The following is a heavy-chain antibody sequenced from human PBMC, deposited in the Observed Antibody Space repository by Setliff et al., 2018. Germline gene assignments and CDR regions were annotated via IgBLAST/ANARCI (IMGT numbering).Heavy chain of an antibody. CDR1: GYTFTSYD. CDR3: ARDAEGPYWNFPLGN. CDR2: MNPNSGNT. D-gene: IGHD1-7*01. V-gene: IGHV1-8*02. Sequence: VTVSCKASGYTFTSYDINWVRQATGQGLEWMGWMNPNSGNTGYAQKFQGRVTMTRNTSISTAYMELSSLRSEDTAVYYCARDAEGPYWNFPLGNWGQGTLVTVSS. J-gene: IGHJ4*02.